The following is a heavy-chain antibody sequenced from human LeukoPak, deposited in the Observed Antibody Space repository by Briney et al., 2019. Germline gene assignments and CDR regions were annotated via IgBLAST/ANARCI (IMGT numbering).Heavy chain of an antibody. CDR1: GGSISSSAYY. J-gene: IGHJ4*02. Sequence: SETLSLTCTVSGGSISSSAYYWGWIRQPSGKGLEWIGSIYYTGSTYYNPSLKTRVTISVDTSKNQFSLKLSSVTAADTAVYYCARHTALGSPLHYWGQGTLVTVSS. CDR3: ARHTALGSPLHY. V-gene: IGHV4-39*01. CDR2: IYYTGST. D-gene: IGHD5-18*01.